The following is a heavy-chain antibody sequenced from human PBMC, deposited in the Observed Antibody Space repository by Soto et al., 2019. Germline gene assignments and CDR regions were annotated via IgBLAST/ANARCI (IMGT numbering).Heavy chain of an antibody. CDR2: ISSSSSYI. Sequence: PGGSLRLSCAASGFTFSSYSMNWVRQAPGKGLEWVSSISSSSSYIYYADSVKGRFTISRDNAKNSLYLQMNSLRAEDTAVYYCARGIGAADPDAFDIWGQGTMVTV. V-gene: IGHV3-21*01. J-gene: IGHJ3*02. CDR3: ARGIGAADPDAFDI. D-gene: IGHD6-13*01. CDR1: GFTFSSYS.